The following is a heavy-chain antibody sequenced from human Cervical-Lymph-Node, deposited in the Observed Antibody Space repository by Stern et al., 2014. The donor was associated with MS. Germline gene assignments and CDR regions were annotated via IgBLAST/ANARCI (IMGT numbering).Heavy chain of an antibody. D-gene: IGHD3-22*01. CDR3: ARGYYYDSSGSDPGYFQH. CDR2: IYPGDSDT. CDR1: GYSFTSYW. Sequence: EVQLVESGAEVKKPGESLKISCKGSGYSFTSYWIGWVRQMPGKGLEWMGIIYPGDSDTRYSPSFQGQVPISADKSISTAYLQWSSLKASDTAMYYCARGYYYDSSGSDPGYFQHWGQGTLVTVSS. V-gene: IGHV5-51*01. J-gene: IGHJ1*01.